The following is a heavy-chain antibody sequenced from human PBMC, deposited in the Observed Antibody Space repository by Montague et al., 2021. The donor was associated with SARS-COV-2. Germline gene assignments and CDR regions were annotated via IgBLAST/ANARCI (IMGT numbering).Heavy chain of an antibody. CDR2: IFHSGST. CDR1: GGSIGSSHW. J-gene: IGHJ4*02. D-gene: IGHD6-13*01. CDR3: ARDQLYSISQPRGFDY. Sequence: SETLSLTCAVSGGSIGSSHWWNWVRPPPGEGLEWIGEIFHSGSTNYNPSLKSRVTISVDKSKNHFSLKLTSVTAADTAAYYCARDQLYSISQPRGFDYWGQGTLVTVSS. V-gene: IGHV4-4*02.